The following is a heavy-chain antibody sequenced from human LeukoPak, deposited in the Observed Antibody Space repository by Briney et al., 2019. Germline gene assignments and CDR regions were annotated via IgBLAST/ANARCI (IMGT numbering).Heavy chain of an antibody. J-gene: IGHJ6*03. CDR3: ARVDDNYYYYYMDV. CDR2: ISSSSSYI. V-gene: IGHV3-21*01. CDR1: RFTFSTYS. D-gene: IGHD3-22*01. Sequence: GGSLRLSCAASRFTFSTYSMNWVRQAPGKGLEWVSSISSSSSYIYYADSVKGRVTVSRDNAKNSLFLQMNSLRAEDTAVYYCARVDDNYYYYYMDVWGKGTTVTVSS.